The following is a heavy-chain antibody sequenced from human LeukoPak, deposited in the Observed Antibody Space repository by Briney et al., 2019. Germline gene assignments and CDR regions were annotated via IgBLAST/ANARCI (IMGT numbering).Heavy chain of an antibody. CDR3: ARESTSGGYDFDY. Sequence: ASVKVSCKASGYTFTAYYLHWVRQAPGQRLEWMGWINAGNGNTKCSQKFQGRVTITRDTSASTAYMELSSLRSEDTAVYYCARESTSGGYDFDYWGQGTLVTVSS. CDR1: GYTFTAYY. CDR2: INAGNGNT. V-gene: IGHV1-3*01. J-gene: IGHJ4*02. D-gene: IGHD5-12*01.